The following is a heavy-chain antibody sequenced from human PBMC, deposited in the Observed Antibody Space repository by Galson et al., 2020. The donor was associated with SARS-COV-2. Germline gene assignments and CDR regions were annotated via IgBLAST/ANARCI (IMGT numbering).Heavy chain of an antibody. J-gene: IGHJ4*02. CDR1: GFSLSTPGIC. V-gene: IGHV2-70*01. Sequence: ESSPTLVKPPHTLTLTFTSTGFSLSTPGICVSWIRQPPAKALEPLAPLDWEDETYYSTSLKTRLPTSKDTPKNQEDTTMTNMDPVDTTTYYCARVVVRGVTVDYWCQGTLVAVSS. CDR2: LDWEDET. D-gene: IGHD3-10*01. CDR3: ARVVVRGVTVDY.